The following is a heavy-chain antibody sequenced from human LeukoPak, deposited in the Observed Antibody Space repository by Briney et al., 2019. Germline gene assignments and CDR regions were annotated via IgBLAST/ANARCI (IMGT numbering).Heavy chain of an antibody. D-gene: IGHD6-6*01. CDR3: ARERIAGRRFWFDP. V-gene: IGHV4-61*02. Sequence: PSETLSLTCTVSGGSISSGSYYWSWIRQPAGKGLEWIGRIYTSGSTNYNPSLKSRVTISVDTSKNQFSLKLSSVTAADTAVYFRARERIAGRRFWFDPWRQGTLVTVSS. CDR1: GGSISSGSYY. J-gene: IGHJ5*02. CDR2: IYTSGST.